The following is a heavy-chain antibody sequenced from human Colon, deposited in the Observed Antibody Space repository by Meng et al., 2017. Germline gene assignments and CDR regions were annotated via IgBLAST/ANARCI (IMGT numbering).Heavy chain of an antibody. V-gene: IGHV7-4-1*02. J-gene: IGHJ4*02. CDR1: GYIFNKYS. Sequence: HVQSVQSGSELKQPGASVTVTCRGSGYIFNKYSINWVRQAPGQGLEWMGWINTDTGNPTYAQDFTGRFVFSLDTSVSTAYLQINSLKAEDTAVYYCARKWAASSSTIDYWGQGTLVTASS. CDR2: INTDTGNP. CDR3: ARKWAASSSTIDY. D-gene: IGHD6-13*01.